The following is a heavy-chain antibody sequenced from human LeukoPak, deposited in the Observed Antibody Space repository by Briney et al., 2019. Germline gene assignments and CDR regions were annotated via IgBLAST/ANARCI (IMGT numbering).Heavy chain of an antibody. V-gene: IGHV3-23*01. Sequence: PGGSLRLSCAASGFTFSSYSMNWVRQAPGKGLEWVSAISGSGGSTYYADSVKGRFTISRDNSKNTLYLQMNSLRAEDTAVYYCATLYGIAVAGYFDYWGQGTLVTVSS. J-gene: IGHJ4*02. D-gene: IGHD6-19*01. CDR1: GFTFSSYS. CDR2: ISGSGGST. CDR3: ATLYGIAVAGYFDY.